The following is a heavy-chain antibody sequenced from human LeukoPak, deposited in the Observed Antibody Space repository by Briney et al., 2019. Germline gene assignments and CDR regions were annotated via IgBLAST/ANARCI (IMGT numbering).Heavy chain of an antibody. CDR1: GGSISSSSYY. J-gene: IGHJ4*02. D-gene: IGHD6-13*01. Sequence: SETLSLTCTVSGGSISSSSYYWDWIRQPPGKGLEWIGTVFYSGTTSYSPSLKSRVTISVDTSRNQFSLKLNSVTAADTAIYYCARRRIAAIDYWGQGTLVTVSS. CDR2: VFYSGTT. CDR3: ARRRIAAIDY. V-gene: IGHV4-39*01.